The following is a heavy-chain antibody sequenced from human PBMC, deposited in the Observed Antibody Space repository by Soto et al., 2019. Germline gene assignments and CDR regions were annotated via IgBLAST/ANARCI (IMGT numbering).Heavy chain of an antibody. CDR1: GFTFSSYE. V-gene: IGHV3-48*03. D-gene: IGHD3-10*01. CDR2: ISSSGSTI. CDR3: VTNTPYYYGSGSLPLDY. J-gene: IGHJ4*02. Sequence: GGSLRLSCAASGFTFSSYEMNWVRQAPGKGLEWVSYISSSGSTIYYADSVKGRFTISRDNAKNSLYLQMNSLRAEDTAVYYCVTNTPYYYGSGSLPLDYWGQGTLVTVSS.